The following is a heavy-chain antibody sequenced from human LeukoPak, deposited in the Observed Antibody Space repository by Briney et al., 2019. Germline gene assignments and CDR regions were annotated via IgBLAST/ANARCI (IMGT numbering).Heavy chain of an antibody. V-gene: IGHV4-59*08. CDR2: VYYSGST. J-gene: IGHJ4*02. Sequence: SETLSLTCTVSAGSLSSYYWSWIRQPPGKGLEWIGYVYYSGSTNYNPSPKSRVTISVDTSKNQFSLKLSSVTAADTAVYYCARYCSSTSCYFFDSWGQGTLVTVSS. CDR1: AGSLSSYY. CDR3: ARYCSSTSCYFFDS. D-gene: IGHD2-2*01.